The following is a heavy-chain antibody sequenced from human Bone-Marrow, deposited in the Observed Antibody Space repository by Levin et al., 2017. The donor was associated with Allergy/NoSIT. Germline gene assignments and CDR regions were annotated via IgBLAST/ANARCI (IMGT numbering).Heavy chain of an antibody. D-gene: IGHD4-17*01. CDR1: GFTFSHYG. CDR2: ISSSSITI. V-gene: IGHV3-48*01. J-gene: IGHJ4*02. Sequence: PGGSLRLSCAASGFTFSHYGMNWVRQAPGKGLEWVSYISSSSITIHYADSVKGRFTISRDNAHNSLYLQMNSLRADDTAIYYCARANYGDYGDWGQGTLVSVSS. CDR3: ARANYGDYGD.